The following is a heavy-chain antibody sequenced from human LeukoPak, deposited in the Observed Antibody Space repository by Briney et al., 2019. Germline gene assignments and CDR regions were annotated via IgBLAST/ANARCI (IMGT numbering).Heavy chain of an antibody. D-gene: IGHD3-22*01. Sequence: GGSLRLSCAASGFTFSTDAMGWVRQAPGKGLEWVAVISYDGSNRYYADSVKGRFTISRDNSKNTLYLRMNSLRAEDTAVYYCTKVHLTYYYDSSGYGFQDFWGQGTLVTVSS. CDR3: TKVHLTYYYDSSGYGFQDF. V-gene: IGHV3-30*18. J-gene: IGHJ4*02. CDR1: GFTFSTDA. CDR2: ISYDGSNR.